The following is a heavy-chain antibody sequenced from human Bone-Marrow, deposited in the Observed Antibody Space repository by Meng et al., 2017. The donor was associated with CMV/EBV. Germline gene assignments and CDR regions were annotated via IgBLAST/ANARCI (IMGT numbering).Heavy chain of an antibody. J-gene: IGHJ5*02. CDR1: GFSFSSYT. CDR3: AKRNYDSSGRS. CDR2: ITKDGINT. D-gene: IGHD3-22*01. V-gene: IGHV3-23*01. Sequence: GGSLRLSCAASGFSFSSYTMNWVRQAPGKGLEWVSAITKDGINTYYADSVKGRFTISRDNSKNTLYLRMNSLRAEDTAIYYCAKRNYDSSGRSWGQGQPVNVSS.